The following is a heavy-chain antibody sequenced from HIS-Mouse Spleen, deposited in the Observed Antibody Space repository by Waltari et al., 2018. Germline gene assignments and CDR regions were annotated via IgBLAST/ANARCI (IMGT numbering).Heavy chain of an antibody. Sequence: QLQLQESGPGLVKPSETLSLTCTVSGGSIRSSSYYWGWIRPPPGKGLEWIGSIYYSGSTYYNPSLKSRVTISVDTSKNQFSLKLSSVTAADTAVYYCARDYGDNWFDPWGQGTLVTVSS. CDR1: GGSIRSSSYY. CDR3: ARDYGDNWFDP. V-gene: IGHV4-39*07. CDR2: IYYSGST. J-gene: IGHJ5*02. D-gene: IGHD4-17*01.